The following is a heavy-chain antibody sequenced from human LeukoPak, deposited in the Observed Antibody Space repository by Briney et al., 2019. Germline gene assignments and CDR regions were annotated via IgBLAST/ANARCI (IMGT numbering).Heavy chain of an antibody. CDR3: ARESNEGEQLVSLPHYYYGMDV. V-gene: IGHV1-69*13. Sequence: GASVKVSCKASGYAFTSYGISWVRQAPGQGLEWMGGIIPIFGTANYAQKFQGRVTITADESTSTAYMELSSLRSEDTAVYYCARESNEGEQLVSLPHYYYGMDVWGQGTTVTVSS. CDR1: GYAFTSYG. CDR2: IIPIFGTA. J-gene: IGHJ6*02. D-gene: IGHD6-13*01.